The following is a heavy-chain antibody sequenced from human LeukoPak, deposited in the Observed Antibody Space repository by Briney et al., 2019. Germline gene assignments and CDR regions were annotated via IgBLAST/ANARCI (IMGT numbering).Heavy chain of an antibody. Sequence: SKTLSLTCTVSGGSISSYYWSWIRQPPGKGLEWIGYIYTSGSTNYNPSLKSRVTISVDTSKNQFSLKLSSVTAADTAVYYCARGDSSGYYDAFDIWGQGTMVTVSS. J-gene: IGHJ3*02. D-gene: IGHD3-22*01. CDR3: ARGDSSGYYDAFDI. CDR1: GGSISSYY. V-gene: IGHV4-4*09. CDR2: IYTSGST.